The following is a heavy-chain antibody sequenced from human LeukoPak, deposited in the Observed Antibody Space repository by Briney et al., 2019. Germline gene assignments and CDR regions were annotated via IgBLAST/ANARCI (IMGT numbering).Heavy chain of an antibody. V-gene: IGHV3-7*01. D-gene: IGHD3-3*01. J-gene: IGHJ4*02. CDR2: IKQDRSEK. CDR3: ARDEYLWSGYYPNQAFDY. CDR1: GLTFTNYG. Sequence: GGSWRFSGAALGLTFTNYGMSWVGRAPGKGLGLVANIKQDRSEKYYVDSVKGRFTISTDNAKKSLYLQMNSLRAEDTAMYYCARDEYLWSGYYPNQAFDYWGQGTLVTVSS.